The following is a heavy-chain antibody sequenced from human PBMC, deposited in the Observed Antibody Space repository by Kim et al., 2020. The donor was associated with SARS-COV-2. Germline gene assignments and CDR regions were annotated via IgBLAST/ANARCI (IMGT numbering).Heavy chain of an antibody. CDR3: AKDYYDSSGYSHYYGMDV. Sequence: KGRFTHTRDNSNNTLYLQMNSLRAEDTAVYYCAKDYYDSSGYSHYYGMDVWGQGTTVTVSS. J-gene: IGHJ6*02. D-gene: IGHD3-22*01. V-gene: IGHV3-23*01.